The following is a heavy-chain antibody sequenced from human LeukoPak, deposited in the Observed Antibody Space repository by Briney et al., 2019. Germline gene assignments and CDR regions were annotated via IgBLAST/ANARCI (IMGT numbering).Heavy chain of an antibody. J-gene: IGHJ5*02. CDR2: ISSSGSTI. Sequence: KPGGSLRLSCAASGFTFSDYYMSWIRQAPGKGLEWVSYISSSGSTIYYADSVKGRFTISRDNAKNSLYLQMNSLRAEDTAVYYCARAKGDIEIVPGAIGWFDPWGQGTLVTVSS. CDR3: ARAKGDIEIVPGAIGWFDP. V-gene: IGHV3-11*01. CDR1: GFTFSDYY. D-gene: IGHD2-2*01.